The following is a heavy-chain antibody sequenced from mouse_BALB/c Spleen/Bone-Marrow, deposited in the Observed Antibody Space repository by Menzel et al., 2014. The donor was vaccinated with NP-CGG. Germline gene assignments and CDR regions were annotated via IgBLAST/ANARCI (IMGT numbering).Heavy chain of an antibody. CDR2: IYPGDGST. D-gene: IGHD2-14*01. J-gene: IGHJ1*01. CDR3: AYYRYDEYFDV. CDR1: GYTFTSYF. V-gene: IGHV1S56*01. Sequence: QVQLQQSGPELVKPGASVKMSCKASGYTFTSYFIHWVKQGPGQGLEWIGWIYPGDGSTKYNEKFKVKTTLTADKSSSTAYMFLSSLTSEDSAIYFCAYYRYDEYFDVWGAGTTVTVSS.